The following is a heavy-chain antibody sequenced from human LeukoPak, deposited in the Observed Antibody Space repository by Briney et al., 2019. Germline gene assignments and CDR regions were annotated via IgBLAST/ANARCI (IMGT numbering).Heavy chain of an antibody. V-gene: IGHV4-4*09. J-gene: IGHJ4*02. CDR3: ARIPLGYSGAYYFDY. D-gene: IGHD5-12*01. CDR2: ISSSGSV. CDR1: RGSISGSIRSYY. Sequence: SETLSLTCTISRGSISGSIRSYYWSWLRQPPGKGLEWIGYISSSGSVNDNPSLRSRVTISVDTSKNQFFLNLSSVSAADTAVYYCARIPLGYSGAYYFDYWGQGTLVTVSP.